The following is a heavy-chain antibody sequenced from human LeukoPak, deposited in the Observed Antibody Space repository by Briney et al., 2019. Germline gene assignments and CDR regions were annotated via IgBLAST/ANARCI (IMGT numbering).Heavy chain of an antibody. CDR1: GYTFTDYY. CDR2: INPNSGVT. Sequence: ASVKVSCKGSGYTFTDYYIHWVRQAPGQGLEWMGWINPNSGVTNYAQGFQGRVTMTRDTSISTVYMELSRLRSDDTAVYYCARGDITSSNFDWFDPWGQGTLVTVSS. D-gene: IGHD6-6*01. V-gene: IGHV1-2*02. CDR3: ARGDITSSNFDWFDP. J-gene: IGHJ5*02.